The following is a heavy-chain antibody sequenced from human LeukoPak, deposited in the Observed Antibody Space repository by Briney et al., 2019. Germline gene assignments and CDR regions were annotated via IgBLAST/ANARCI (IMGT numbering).Heavy chain of an antibody. V-gene: IGHV6-1*01. J-gene: IGHJ6*02. CDR3: ARNYYDSSGYYYGYYYYGMDV. Sequence: SQTLSLTCAISGGSVSSSSAAWNWIRQSPSRGLEWLGRTYYSCRWYNDYAVSVKSRITINPDTSKTHFSLQLNSVTPEDTAVYYCARNYYDSSGYYYGYYYYGMDVWGQGTTVTVSS. CDR2: TYYSCRWYN. D-gene: IGHD3-22*01. CDR1: GGSVSSSSAA.